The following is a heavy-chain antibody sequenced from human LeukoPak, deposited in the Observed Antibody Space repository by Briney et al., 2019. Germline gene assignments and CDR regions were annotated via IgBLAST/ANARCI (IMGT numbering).Heavy chain of an antibody. CDR2: ITPILGIA. CDR3: ARCTPPDYCSSTSCYVRYYYYGMDV. D-gene: IGHD2-2*01. J-gene: IGHJ6*02. V-gene: IGHV1-69*04. CDR1: GGTFSSYA. Sequence: SVKVSCKASGGTFSSYAISWVRQAPGQGLEWMGRITPILGIANYAQKFQGRVTITADKSTSTAYMELSSLRSEDTAVYYCARCTPPDYCSSTSCYVRYYYYGMDVWGQGTTVTVSS.